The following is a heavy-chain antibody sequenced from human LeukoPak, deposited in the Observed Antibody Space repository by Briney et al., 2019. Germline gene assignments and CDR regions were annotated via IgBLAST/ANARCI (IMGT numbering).Heavy chain of an antibody. CDR1: GGTFISYA. CDR3: ARLGYCSSTSCPLYYYYYMDV. CDR2: IIPIFGTA. Sequence: GASVKVSCKASGGTFISYAISWVRQAPGQGLEWMGGIIPIFGTANYAQKFQGRVTITADESTSTAYMELSSLRSEDTAVYYCARLGYCSSTSCPLYYYYYMDVWGKGTTVTVSS. J-gene: IGHJ6*03. D-gene: IGHD2-2*01. V-gene: IGHV1-69*13.